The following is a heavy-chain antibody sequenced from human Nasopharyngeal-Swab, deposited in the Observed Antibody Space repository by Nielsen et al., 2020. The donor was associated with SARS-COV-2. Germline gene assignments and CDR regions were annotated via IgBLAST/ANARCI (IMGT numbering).Heavy chain of an antibody. CDR2: ISSSSSYI. D-gene: IGHD3-10*01. J-gene: IGHJ6*02. V-gene: IGHV3-21*01. Sequence: GESLKISCAASGFTFSSYSMNWVCQAPGKGLEWVSSISSSSSYIYYADSVKGRFTISRDNAKNSLYLQMNSLRAEDTAVYYCARGASDYGSGSYFAEDYYYYGMDVWGQGTTVTVSS. CDR1: GFTFSSYS. CDR3: ARGASDYGSGSYFAEDYYYYGMDV.